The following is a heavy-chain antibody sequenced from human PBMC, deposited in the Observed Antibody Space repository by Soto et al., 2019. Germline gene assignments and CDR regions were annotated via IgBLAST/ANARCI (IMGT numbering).Heavy chain of an antibody. V-gene: IGHV5-51*01. CDR2: MYPDYSDI. CDR3: ATAYVYDFENSNYYRDAFDI. CDR1: GYSFSFYW. J-gene: IGHJ3*02. Sequence: PVASRAISCKASGYSFSFYWIGWVRQIPGEGLEWMAIMYPDYSDIRYSPSFEAHVTISADKSTSTAFLQWSSLKASDTAMYYCATAYVYDFENSNYYRDAFDIWGQGTLVTVS. D-gene: IGHD3-22*01.